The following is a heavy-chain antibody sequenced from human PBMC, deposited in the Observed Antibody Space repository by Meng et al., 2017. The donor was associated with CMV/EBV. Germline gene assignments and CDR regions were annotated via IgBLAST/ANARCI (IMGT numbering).Heavy chain of an antibody. V-gene: IGHV3-48*03. CDR3: ARARERITIFGVAHDAFDI. CDR2: ISSSGSTI. CDR1: GFTFSSYE. D-gene: IGHD3-3*01. J-gene: IGHJ3*02. Sequence: GESLKISCAASGFTFSSYEMNWVRQAPGKGLEWVSYISSSGSTIYYADSVKGRFTISRDNAKNSLYLQMNSLRAEDTAVYYCARARERITIFGVAHDAFDIWGQGTMVTVSS.